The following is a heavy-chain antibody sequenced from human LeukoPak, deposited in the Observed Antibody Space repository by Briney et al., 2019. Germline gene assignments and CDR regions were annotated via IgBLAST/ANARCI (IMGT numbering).Heavy chain of an antibody. J-gene: IGHJ6*02. CDR1: GYTLTELS. Sequence: ASVKVSCKVSGYTLTELSMHWVRQAPGKGLEWMGGFDPEDGETIYAQKFQGRVTMTEDTSKDTAYMELSSLRSEDTAVYYCATGAHGSGSYYLALSDYYYGMDVWGQGTTVTVSS. D-gene: IGHD3-10*01. CDR2: FDPEDGET. CDR3: ATGAHGSGSYYLALSDYYYGMDV. V-gene: IGHV1-24*01.